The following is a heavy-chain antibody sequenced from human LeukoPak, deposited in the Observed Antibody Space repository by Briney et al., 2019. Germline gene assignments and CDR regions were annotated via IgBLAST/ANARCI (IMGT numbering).Heavy chain of an antibody. CDR2: ISSGGSTT. D-gene: IGHD6-19*01. CDR3: ARDPAGAGIYYDY. Sequence: PGGSLRLSCAASGFIFSTYSMNWVRQAPGKGLEWVSYISSGGSTTHDADSVKGRFTISRDNAKNSLYLQMNSLRAEDTAVYYCARDPAGAGIYYDYWGQGTLVTVSS. V-gene: IGHV3-48*01. J-gene: IGHJ4*02. CDR1: GFIFSTYS.